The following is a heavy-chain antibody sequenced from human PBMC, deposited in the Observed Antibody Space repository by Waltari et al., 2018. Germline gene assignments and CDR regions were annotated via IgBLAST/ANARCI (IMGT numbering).Heavy chain of an antibody. CDR2: SSGSGGST. J-gene: IGHJ4*02. V-gene: IGHV3-23*01. D-gene: IGHD6-19*01. CDR1: GFTCSSYA. CDR3: AKDRSYSSGFVYFDY. Sequence: EVPLLESGGCLVQPGGSLRPSFAASGFTCSSYAMSWVRHATGTGVGWVSASSGSGGSTYYAGAVKGRFTISRDNSKNTLYLQMNSLRAEDTAVYYCAKDRSYSSGFVYFDYWGQGTLVTVSS.